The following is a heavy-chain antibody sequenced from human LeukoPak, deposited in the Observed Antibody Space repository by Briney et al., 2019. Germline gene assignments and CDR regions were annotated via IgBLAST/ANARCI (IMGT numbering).Heavy chain of an antibody. CDR2: ISDSGRT. CDR3: ARGGDSSRYFDY. Sequence: SETLSLTCTVTGDSIRGEFWSWIRQSPGAGLQWIAWISDSGRTDFNPSLRSRVTLSIDTSKDQFSLTMTSMTTADTAVYYCARGGDSSRYFDYWGQGTLVTVSS. CDR1: GDSIRGEF. V-gene: IGHV4-59*03. D-gene: IGHD3-16*01. J-gene: IGHJ4*02.